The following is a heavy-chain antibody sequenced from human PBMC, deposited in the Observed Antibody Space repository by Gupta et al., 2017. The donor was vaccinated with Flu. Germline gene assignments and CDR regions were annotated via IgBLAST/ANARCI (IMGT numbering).Heavy chain of an antibody. V-gene: IGHV3-48*03. Sequence: EVDLVESGGALVQPGGSLRLSCRVSGFTFRDYEMNWVRQAPGKGLEWISYISRRATTVYYADSVKGRFTVSRDNAGDSLLLQMNDLRAEDTAMYYCARDQSAHFDYWGQGTLVTVVS. CDR2: ISRRATTV. CDR3: ARDQSAHFDY. J-gene: IGHJ4*02. CDR1: GFTFRDYE.